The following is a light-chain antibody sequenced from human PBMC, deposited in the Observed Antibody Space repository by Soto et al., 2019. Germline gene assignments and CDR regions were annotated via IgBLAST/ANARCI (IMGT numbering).Light chain of an antibody. CDR3: LSFDSSLSVV. J-gene: IGLJ2*01. V-gene: IGLV1-40*01. Sequence: QLVLTQPPSVSGAPGQRVTISCTGSSSNIGAGYDVHWYQQLPGRAPKLLIYGNTNRPSGVPDRFSGSQSGISAFPANTGLHAEDEDDYYCLSFDSSLSVVFGGGTKVTVL. CDR2: GNT. CDR1: SSNIGAGYD.